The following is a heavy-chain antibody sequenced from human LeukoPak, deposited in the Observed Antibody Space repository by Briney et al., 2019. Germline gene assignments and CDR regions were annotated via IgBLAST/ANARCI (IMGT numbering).Heavy chain of an antibody. CDR3: ARDLGLYWYFDL. CDR1: GFTFSGYA. J-gene: IGHJ2*01. Sequence: GGSLRLSCAASGFTFSGYAMHWVRQAPGKGLEWEAVLSYDGSNKYYADSLKGRFSISRDNSKNTLYLQMNSLRAEDTAVYYCARDLGLYWYFDLWGRGTLVTVSS. CDR2: LSYDGSNK. D-gene: IGHD7-27*01. V-gene: IGHV3-30*14.